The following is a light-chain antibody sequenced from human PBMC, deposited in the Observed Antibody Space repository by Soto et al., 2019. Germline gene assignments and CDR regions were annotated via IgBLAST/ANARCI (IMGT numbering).Light chain of an antibody. CDR2: EVT. CDR3: SSYTTLGTYV. J-gene: IGLJ1*01. V-gene: IGLV2-14*01. CDR1: SSDISYYNY. Sequence: QSALTQPASVSGSPGQSITIYCTGTSSDISYYNYVSWFQQHAGKAPKLIISEVTNRPSGVSNRFSGSKSGNTASLTISGLQAEDEAHYYCSSYTTLGTYVFGTGTKVTVL.